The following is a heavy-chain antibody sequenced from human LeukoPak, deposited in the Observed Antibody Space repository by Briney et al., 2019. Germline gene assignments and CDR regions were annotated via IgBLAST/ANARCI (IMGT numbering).Heavy chain of an antibody. J-gene: IGHJ4*02. CDR1: GFTFSSYW. V-gene: IGHV3-7*01. CDR2: IKEDGSQK. D-gene: IGHD1-1*01. CDR3: ARDSRGNRRGDY. Sequence: GGSLRLSCAASGFTFSSYWMSWVRQAPVKALEWVANIKEDGSQKYYVDSVKGRFTISRDNAKNSLYLQMNSLRGEDTAVYYCARDSRGNRRGDYWGQGVLVTVSS.